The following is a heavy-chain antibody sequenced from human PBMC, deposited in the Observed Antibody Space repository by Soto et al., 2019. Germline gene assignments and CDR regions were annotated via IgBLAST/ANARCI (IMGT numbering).Heavy chain of an antibody. D-gene: IGHD4-17*01. Sequence: EVQLVESGGGLVKPGGSLRLSCAASGFTFSIYSMTWVRQAPGQGLEWVSSIDTSSNYIYYADSVKGRFTISRDNAKNSVYLEMNSLRADDTAVYYCAREANFYGRSDVYDIWGQGTMVTVSS. CDR3: AREANFYGRSDVYDI. CDR2: IDTSSNYI. J-gene: IGHJ3*02. CDR1: GFTFSIYS. V-gene: IGHV3-21*06.